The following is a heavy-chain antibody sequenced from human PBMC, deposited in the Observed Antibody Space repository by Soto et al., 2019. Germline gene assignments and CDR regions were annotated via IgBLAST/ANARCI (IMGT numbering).Heavy chain of an antibody. CDR1: EFPFSRYD. Sequence: QVQLVESGGGVVHPGRSLRLSCAASEFPFSRYDMHWVRQAPGKGLEWVAVLWFDGSNEYYADSVQGRFTISRDNSKNTLYLQMDSLRAEDTAVYYCAKVLYASESFDSEEAPYGMDVWGQGTTVTVSS. J-gene: IGHJ6*02. CDR2: LWFDGSNE. D-gene: IGHD3-10*01. CDR3: AKVLYASESFDSEEAPYGMDV. V-gene: IGHV3-33*06.